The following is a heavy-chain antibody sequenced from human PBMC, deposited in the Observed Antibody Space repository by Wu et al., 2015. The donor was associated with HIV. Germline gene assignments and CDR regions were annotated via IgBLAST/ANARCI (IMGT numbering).Heavy chain of an antibody. CDR1: GYTFVDYY. CDR2: INPNRGGI. CDR3: ARLQSLHGLYSNADF. D-gene: IGHD4-11*01. V-gene: IGHV1-2*02. J-gene: IGHJ4*02. Sequence: QVRLLQSGAEVKKPGASVMVSCKASGYTFVDYYIYWVRKTPGQGLEWMGWINPNRGGIKYAQKFQGRVTMTRDTAVSTAYMELNSLRSDDTAVYYCARLQSLHGLYSNADFWGQGTLVTVSS.